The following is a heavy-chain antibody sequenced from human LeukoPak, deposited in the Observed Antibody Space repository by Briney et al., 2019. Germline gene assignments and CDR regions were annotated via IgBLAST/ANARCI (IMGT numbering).Heavy chain of an antibody. CDR3: AKLDCSSTSCYLGDAFDI. CDR2: ISGSGGST. CDR1: GFTFSSYA. J-gene: IGHJ3*02. V-gene: IGHV3-23*01. Sequence: GGSQRLSCAASGFTFSSYAMSWVRQAPGKGLEWVSAISGSGGSTYYADSVKGRFTISRDNSKNTLYLQMNSLRAEDTAVYYCAKLDCSSTSCYLGDAFDIWGQGTTVTVSS. D-gene: IGHD2-2*01.